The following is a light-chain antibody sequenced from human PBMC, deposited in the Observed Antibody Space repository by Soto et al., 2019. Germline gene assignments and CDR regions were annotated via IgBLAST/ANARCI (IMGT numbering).Light chain of an antibody. J-gene: IGKJ1*01. CDR2: NAS. CDR3: QQYDNSPRT. Sequence: DIQMTQSPSSVSASVGDRVTITCRASQGISSWLAWYQQKPGKAPKLLIYNASSMESGIPSRFSGSGSGTDFTLTISRLEPEDFAVYYCQQYDNSPRTFGQGTKVDIK. V-gene: IGKV1-12*01. CDR1: QGISSW.